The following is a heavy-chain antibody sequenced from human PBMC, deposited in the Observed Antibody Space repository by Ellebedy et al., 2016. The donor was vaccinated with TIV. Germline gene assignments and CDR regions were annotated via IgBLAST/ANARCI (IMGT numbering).Heavy chain of an antibody. CDR2: ISAYNGNT. Sequence: ASVKVSXKASGYTFTSYGISWVRQAPGQGLEWMGWISAYNGNTNYAQKLQGRVTMTTDTSTSTAYMELRSLRSDDTAVYYCARLARDTAMVSCYYYYMDVWGKGTTVTVSS. D-gene: IGHD5-18*01. CDR3: ARLARDTAMVSCYYYYMDV. J-gene: IGHJ6*03. V-gene: IGHV1-18*01. CDR1: GYTFTSYG.